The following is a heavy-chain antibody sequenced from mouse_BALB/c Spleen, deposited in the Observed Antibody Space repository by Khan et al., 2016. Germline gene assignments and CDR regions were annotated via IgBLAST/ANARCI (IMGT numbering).Heavy chain of an antibody. CDR3: AKTGDGYFPAWFTY. V-gene: IGHV2-3*01. CDR1: GFSITSYG. CDR2: IWGDGST. J-gene: IGHJ3*01. D-gene: IGHD2-3*01. Sequence: VQLKESGPGLVAPSQSLSITCTVSGFSITSYGVGWVRQPPGKGLEWLGVIWGDGSTNYHSALISRLSNSKDKSKSKVFLKLKRLQTDDTATYYGAKTGDGYFPAWFTYWGHGTLVTVSA.